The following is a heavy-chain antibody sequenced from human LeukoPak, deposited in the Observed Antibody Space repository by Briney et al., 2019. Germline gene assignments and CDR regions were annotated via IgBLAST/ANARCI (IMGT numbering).Heavy chain of an antibody. V-gene: IGHV3-23*01. CDR1: GFTFSSYA. CDR3: AKGYVGSGWYEYYFDY. J-gene: IGHJ4*02. Sequence: GGSLRLSCAASGFTFSSYAMSWVRQAPGKGLEWVSAISGSGGSTYYADSVKSRFTISRDNSKNTLCLQMNSLRAEDTAVYYCAKGYVGSGWYEYYFDYWGQGTLVTVSS. CDR2: ISGSGGST. D-gene: IGHD6-19*01.